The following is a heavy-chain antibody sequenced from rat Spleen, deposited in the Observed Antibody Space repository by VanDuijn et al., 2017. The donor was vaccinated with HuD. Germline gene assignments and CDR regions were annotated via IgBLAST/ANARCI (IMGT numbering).Heavy chain of an antibody. V-gene: IGHV5-25*01. CDR1: GFTFSNYG. J-gene: IGHJ3*01. Sequence: EVQLVESGGGLVQTGRSMKLSCAASGFTFSNYGMAWVRQAPKKGLEWVAHINFDGGNTYYRDSVKGRFTISRDNTKSTLYLQMNSLQTEDTAIYFCTAGTWWFAYWGQGTLVTVSS. CDR3: TAGTWWFAY. CDR2: INFDGGNT.